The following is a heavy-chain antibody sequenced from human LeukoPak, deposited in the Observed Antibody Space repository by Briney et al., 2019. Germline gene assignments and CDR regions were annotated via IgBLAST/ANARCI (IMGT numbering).Heavy chain of an antibody. Sequence: GGSLRLSCAASGFTFTSHGMHWVRQAPGKGLEWLSFTRYDGSNKNYANSVKGRITISRDNSKNTLYLQMNSLRAEDTAVYYCAKSRIAPYNWFDPWGQGTLVTVSS. CDR3: AKSRIAPYNWFDP. D-gene: IGHD6-13*01. CDR2: TRYDGSNK. V-gene: IGHV3-30*02. J-gene: IGHJ5*02. CDR1: GFTFTSHG.